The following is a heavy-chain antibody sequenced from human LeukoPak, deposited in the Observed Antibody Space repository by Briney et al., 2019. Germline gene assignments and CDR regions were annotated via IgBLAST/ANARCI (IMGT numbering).Heavy chain of an antibody. D-gene: IGHD2-15*01. V-gene: IGHV4-34*01. Sequence: SETLSLTCAVYGGSFSGYYWSWIRQPPGKGLEWIGEINHSGSTNYNPSLKSRVTISVDTSKNQFSLKLSSVTAADTAVYYCARNLFPAWWLDYWGQGTLVTVSS. J-gene: IGHJ4*02. CDR3: ARNLFPAWWLDY. CDR2: INHSGST. CDR1: GGSFSGYY.